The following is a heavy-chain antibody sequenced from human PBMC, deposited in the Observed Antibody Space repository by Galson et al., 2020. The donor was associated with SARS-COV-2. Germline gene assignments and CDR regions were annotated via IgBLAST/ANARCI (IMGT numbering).Heavy chain of an antibody. V-gene: IGHV1-24*01. CDR2: FDPEDGET. Sequence: ASVKVSCKVSGYTLTELSMHWVRQAPGKGLEWMGGFDPEDGETIYAQKFQGRVTMTEDTSTDTAYMELSSLRSEDTAVYYCATDPTYDFWSEPGGYWGQGTLVTVSS. D-gene: IGHD3-3*01. J-gene: IGHJ4*02. CDR1: GYTLTELS. CDR3: ATDPTYDFWSEPGGY.